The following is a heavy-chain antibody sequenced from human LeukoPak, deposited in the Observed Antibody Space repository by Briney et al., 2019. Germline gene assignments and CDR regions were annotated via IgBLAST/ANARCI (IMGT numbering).Heavy chain of an antibody. CDR1: GFTFSDYY. CDR2: ISGSGGST. D-gene: IGHD3-10*01. V-gene: IGHV3-23*01. J-gene: IGHJ6*04. Sequence: GGSLRLSCAASGFTFSDYYMSWVRQAPGKGLEWVSAISGSGGSTYYADSVKGRFTISRDNSKNTLYLQMNSLRAEDTAVYYCAKASMVRGVGYYYGMDVWGKGTTVTVSS. CDR3: AKASMVRGVGYYYGMDV.